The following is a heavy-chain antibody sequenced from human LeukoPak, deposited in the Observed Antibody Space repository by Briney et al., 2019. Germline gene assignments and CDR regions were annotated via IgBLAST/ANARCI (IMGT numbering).Heavy chain of an antibody. D-gene: IGHD2-2*01. CDR3: ASRGYCSSTSCYYFDY. Sequence: GRSLRLSCAASGFTFSSYAMHWVRQAPGKGLEWVAVISYDGSNKYYADSVKGRFTISRDNSKNTLCLQMNSLRAEDTAVYYCASRGYCSSTSCYYFDYWGQGTLVTVSS. V-gene: IGHV3-30-3*01. J-gene: IGHJ4*02. CDR1: GFTFSSYA. CDR2: ISYDGSNK.